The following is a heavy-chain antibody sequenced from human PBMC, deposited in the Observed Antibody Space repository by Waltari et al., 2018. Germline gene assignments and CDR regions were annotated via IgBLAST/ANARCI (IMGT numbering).Heavy chain of an antibody. CDR3: TTGTVEYTSSTTFYYMDV. CDR2: VSRGGAT. V-gene: IGHV4-39*01. J-gene: IGHJ6*03. D-gene: IGHD2-2*01. CDR1: GDSISRRPSY. Sequence: QLQLQESGPGLVEPSETLSLTCTVSGDSISRRPSYWGWVRQSPEKGLEWIGSVSRGGATYCNPSVNIRIAISVDTSKKQFSLTMHSVTAADTAVYYCTTGTVEYTSSTTFYYMDVWGQGATIIVSS.